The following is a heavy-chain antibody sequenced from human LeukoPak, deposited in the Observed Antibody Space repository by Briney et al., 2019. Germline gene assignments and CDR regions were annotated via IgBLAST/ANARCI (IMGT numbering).Heavy chain of an antibody. Sequence: SETLSLTCTVSVGSISSYYWSWLRQPPGQGLEGIGYISCSGSTNYNSTLKSRVTISVDTSKNQFSLKLSSVTAADTAVYYCARGYCSGGTCYRTFFDQWGQGTLVTVSS. CDR3: ARGYCSGGTCYRTFFDQ. V-gene: IGHV4-59*01. J-gene: IGHJ4*02. CDR1: VGSISSYY. CDR2: ISCSGST. D-gene: IGHD2-15*01.